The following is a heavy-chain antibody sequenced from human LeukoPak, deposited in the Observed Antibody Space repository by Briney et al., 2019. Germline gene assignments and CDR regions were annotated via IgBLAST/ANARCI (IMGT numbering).Heavy chain of an antibody. CDR1: GFTFSDYY. J-gene: IGHJ4*02. CDR2: ISISGSTI. Sequence: GGSQRLSCAASGFTFSDYYMNWVRQAPGKGLEWVSYISISGSTIYYADSVKGRFTISRDNSKNTLYLQMNSLRAEDTAVYYCAKFYYISTGYFDCWGQGTLVTVSS. D-gene: IGHD3-9*01. CDR3: AKFYYISTGYFDC. V-gene: IGHV3-11*01.